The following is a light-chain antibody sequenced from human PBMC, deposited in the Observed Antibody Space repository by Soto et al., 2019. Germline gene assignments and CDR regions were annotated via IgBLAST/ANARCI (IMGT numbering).Light chain of an antibody. CDR2: GAS. V-gene: IGKV3-20*01. CDR3: QQYGSSPLIT. Sequence: EIVLTQSPGTLSLSPGERATLSCRASQSVSSSYLAWYQQKPVQAPRLLIYGASSRATGIPDRFSGSGSGTDFTFTISRLEPEDFAVYYCQQYGSSPLITFGQGTRLEIK. J-gene: IGKJ5*01. CDR1: QSVSSSY.